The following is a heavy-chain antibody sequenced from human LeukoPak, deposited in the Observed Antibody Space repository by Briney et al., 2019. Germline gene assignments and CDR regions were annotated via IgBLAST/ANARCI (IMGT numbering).Heavy chain of an antibody. CDR2: ISSSSSYI. Sequence: PGGSLRLSCAASGFTFSSYSMNWVRQAPGKGLEWVSSISSSSSYIYYAGSVKGRFTISRDNAKNSLYLQMNSLRAEDTAVYYCARVGRYYDSSGYYGSLYYYGMDVWGQGTTVTVSS. D-gene: IGHD3-22*01. J-gene: IGHJ6*02. CDR3: ARVGRYYDSSGYYGSLYYYGMDV. CDR1: GFTFSSYS. V-gene: IGHV3-21*01.